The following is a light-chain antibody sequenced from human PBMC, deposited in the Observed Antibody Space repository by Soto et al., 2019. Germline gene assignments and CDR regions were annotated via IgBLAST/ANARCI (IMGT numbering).Light chain of an antibody. CDR2: EVS. V-gene: IGLV2-14*01. Sequence: QSVLTRPAYVSGSPGQSITISCTGTSSDVGGYNYVSWYQQHPGKAPKLMIYEVSNRPSGVSNRFSGSKSGNTASLTISGLQAEDEADYYCSSYTSSSTPYVFGTGTKVTVL. CDR3: SSYTSSSTPYV. CDR1: SSDVGGYNY. J-gene: IGLJ1*01.